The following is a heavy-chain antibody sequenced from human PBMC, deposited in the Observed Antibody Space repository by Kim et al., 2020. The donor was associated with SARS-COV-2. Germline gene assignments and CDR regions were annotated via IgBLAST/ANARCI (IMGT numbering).Heavy chain of an antibody. CDR2: INPNSGAT. Sequence: ASVKVSCKAYGYTFTGYYMHWVRQAPGQGLEWMGWINPNSGATNYAQKFQGRVTVTRDTSINTAYMELSSLRSDDTAVYYCARPAAAAGTGYFDHWGQGT. CDR1: GYTFTGYY. J-gene: IGHJ4*02. CDR3: ARPAAAAGTGYFDH. D-gene: IGHD6-13*01. V-gene: IGHV1-2*02.